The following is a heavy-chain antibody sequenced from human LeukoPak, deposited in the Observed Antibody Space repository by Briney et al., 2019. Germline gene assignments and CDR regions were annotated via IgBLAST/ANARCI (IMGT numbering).Heavy chain of an antibody. D-gene: IGHD2-2*01. CDR1: GGSISSYY. CDR2: IYTSGST. V-gene: IGHV4-4*07. Sequence: SETLSLTCTVSGGSISSYYWSWIRQPAGKGLEWIGRIYTSGSTNYNPSLKSRVTMSVDTSKNQFSLKLSSVTAADTAVYYCAREPTILCGSSTSCYSYYYMDVWGKGTTVTVSS. CDR3: AREPTILCGSSTSCYSYYYMDV. J-gene: IGHJ6*03.